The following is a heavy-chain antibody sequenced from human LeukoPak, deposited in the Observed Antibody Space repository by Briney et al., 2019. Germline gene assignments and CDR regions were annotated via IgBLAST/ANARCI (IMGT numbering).Heavy chain of an antibody. CDR3: ARAPSGVATRTDAFDI. V-gene: IGHV4-31*03. J-gene: IGHJ3*02. CDR2: IYYSGST. CDR1: GGSISSGGYY. D-gene: IGHD5-12*01. Sequence: TLSLTCTVSGGSISSGGYYWSWIRQHPGKGLEWIGYIYYSGSTYYNPSLKSRVTISVDTSKNQFSLKLSSVTAADTAVYYCARAPSGVATRTDAFDIWGQGTMVTVSS.